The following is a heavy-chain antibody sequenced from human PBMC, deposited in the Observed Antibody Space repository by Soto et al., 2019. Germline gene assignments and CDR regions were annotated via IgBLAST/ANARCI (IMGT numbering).Heavy chain of an antibody. Sequence: QGQLVQSGPEVKKPGASVKVSCKASGYTFSRDSISWVRQAPGQGLEWMGWISGYNGDTKYAQKVQGRVTMTIDTSTYTAYMELRSLTSDDTTIYYCAKNGQPPYYYYGMDVWGQGTTVTVSS. CDR3: AKNGQPPYYYYGMDV. V-gene: IGHV1-18*01. CDR2: ISGYNGDT. CDR1: GYTFSRDS. J-gene: IGHJ6*02. D-gene: IGHD2-8*01.